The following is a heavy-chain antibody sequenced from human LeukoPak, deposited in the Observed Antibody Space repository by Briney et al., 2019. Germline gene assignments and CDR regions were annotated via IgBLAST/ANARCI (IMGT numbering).Heavy chain of an antibody. Sequence: GGSLRLSCVASGFTFSNYGMHWVRQAPGKGLEWVAFLRYDGNNTYYADSVKGRFTIPRDNSKNTLYLQMNSLRAEDTAVYYCAKSGLVVITTSLSRYFDYWGQGTLVTVSS. J-gene: IGHJ4*02. D-gene: IGHD3-22*01. CDR2: LRYDGNNT. V-gene: IGHV3-30*02. CDR3: AKSGLVVITTSLSRYFDY. CDR1: GFTFSNYG.